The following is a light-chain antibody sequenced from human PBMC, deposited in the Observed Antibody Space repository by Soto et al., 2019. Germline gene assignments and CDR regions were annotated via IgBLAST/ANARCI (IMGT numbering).Light chain of an antibody. Sequence: QSVLTQPASVSGSPGQSITISCTGTSSDIGDYTHVSWYQQHPGKAPKLIIYEVSDRPSGVSNRFSGSKSGNTASLTISGLQTEDEADYYCCSYTSISTSAVFGGGTNVTVL. J-gene: IGLJ2*01. CDR1: SSDIGDYTH. CDR2: EVS. V-gene: IGLV2-14*01. CDR3: CSYTSISTSAV.